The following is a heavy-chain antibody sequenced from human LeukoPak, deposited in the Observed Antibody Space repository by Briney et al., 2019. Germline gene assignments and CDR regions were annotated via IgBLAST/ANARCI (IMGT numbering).Heavy chain of an antibody. CDR2: IYNSGIT. Sequence: SETLSLTCSVSGGSLDAGDFYGSWIRQPPGKGLECIGYIYNSGITYYNPSLKSRLTISVDTSQNQISLRLSSVTAEDTAVYYCAGALEYSIVAYWGQGTLVTVSS. D-gene: IGHD4-11*01. CDR3: AGALEYSIVAY. J-gene: IGHJ4*02. CDR1: GGSLDAGDFY. V-gene: IGHV4-30-4*01.